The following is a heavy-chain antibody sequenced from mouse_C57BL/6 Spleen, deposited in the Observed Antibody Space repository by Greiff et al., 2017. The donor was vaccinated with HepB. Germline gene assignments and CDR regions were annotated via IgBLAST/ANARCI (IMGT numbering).Heavy chain of an antibody. CDR2: IDPSDSYT. D-gene: IGHD2-4*01. Sequence: QVQLQQPGAELVKPGASVKLSCKASGYTFTSYWMQWVKQRPGQGLEWIGEIDPSDSYTNYNQKFKGKATLTVDTSSSTAYMQLSSLTSEDSAVYYCAYRPTYYDYDWFAYWGQGTLVTVSA. CDR1: GYTFTSYW. V-gene: IGHV1-50*01. CDR3: AYRPTYYDYDWFAY. J-gene: IGHJ3*01.